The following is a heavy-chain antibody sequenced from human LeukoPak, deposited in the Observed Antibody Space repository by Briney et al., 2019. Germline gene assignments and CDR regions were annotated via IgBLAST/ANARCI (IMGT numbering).Heavy chain of an antibody. V-gene: IGHV1-2*02. D-gene: IGHD3-10*01. CDR3: ARDGSASYDY. J-gene: IGHJ4*02. CDR2: INPNSGAT. CDR1: GHTFTGYY. Sequence: ASVEVSCKASGHTFTGYYIHWVRQAPGQGLEWMGWINPNSGATNYAQKFQGRVTMTRDTSISTAYMELSGLRSDDTAVYYCARDGSASYDYWGQGTLVTVSS.